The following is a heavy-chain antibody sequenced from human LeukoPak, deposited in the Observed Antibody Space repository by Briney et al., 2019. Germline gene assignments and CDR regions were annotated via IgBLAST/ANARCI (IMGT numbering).Heavy chain of an antibody. D-gene: IGHD2-15*01. CDR3: ARHGDQGYCSGGSCYGPVFDY. CDR2: IYYSGST. V-gene: IGHV4-61*08. CDR1: GGSISSGDYY. Sequence: SETLSLTCTVSGGSISSGDYYWSWIRQPPGKGLEWIGYIYYSGSTNYNPSLKSRVTISVDTSKNQFSLKLSSVTAADTAVYYCARHGDQGYCSGGSCYGPVFDYWGQGTLVTVSS. J-gene: IGHJ4*02.